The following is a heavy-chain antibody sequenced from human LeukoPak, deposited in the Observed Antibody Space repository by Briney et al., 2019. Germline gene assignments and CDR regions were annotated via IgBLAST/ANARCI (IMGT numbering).Heavy chain of an antibody. CDR3: VRDRAYGSGKNWFDP. J-gene: IGHJ5*02. Sequence: PSETLSLTCTVSGDSIRSYYWSWIRQPPGKGLEWIWHIDDSGSANRHPSLRSRVTISVDTSKNQFSLKLSSVTAADTAVYFCVRDRAYGSGKNWFDPWGQGTQVTVSS. D-gene: IGHD3-10*01. V-gene: IGHV4-59*01. CDR1: GDSIRSYY. CDR2: IDDSGSA.